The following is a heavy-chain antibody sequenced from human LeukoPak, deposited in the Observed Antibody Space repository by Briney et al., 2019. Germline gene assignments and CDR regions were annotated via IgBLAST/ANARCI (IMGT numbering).Heavy chain of an antibody. CDR2: IRCKAFGGTT. CDR3: TRELLWFGVSRYYFDF. D-gene: IGHD3-10*01. CDR1: GFNFDDYA. Sequence: GGAVRLSCTGSGFNFDDYAMSWFRQAPGKGLEWVGFIRCKAFGGTTEYAASVKGRFTISRDDSKSIAYLQMSSLQIEDTAVYYCTRELLWFGVSRYYFDFWGQGTLVTVPS. J-gene: IGHJ4*02. V-gene: IGHV3-49*03.